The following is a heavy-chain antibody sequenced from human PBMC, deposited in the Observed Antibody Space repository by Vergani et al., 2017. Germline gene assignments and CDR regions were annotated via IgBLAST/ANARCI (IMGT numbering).Heavy chain of an antibody. CDR3: ARVMGVGATSYFDY. CDR2: IRSKANSYAT. CDR1: GFTFSGSA. V-gene: IGHV3-73*02. J-gene: IGHJ4*02. Sequence: EVQLVESGGGLVQPGGSLKLSCAASGFTFSGSAMHWVRQASGKGLEWVGRIRSKANSYATAYAASVKGRFTISRDDSKNTAYLQMNSLKTEDTAVYYCARVMGVGATSYFDYWGQGTLVTVSS. D-gene: IGHD1-26*01.